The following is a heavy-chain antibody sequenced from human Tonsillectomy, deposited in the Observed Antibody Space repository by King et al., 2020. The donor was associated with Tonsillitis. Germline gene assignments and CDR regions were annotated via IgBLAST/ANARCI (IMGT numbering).Heavy chain of an antibody. Sequence: QLVQSGGGVVQPGRSLRLSCAASGFTFSSYGMHWVRQAPGKGLEWVALISYDGSNKYYADSVKGRFTISRGNSKNTLYLQLNSLGAEDTAVYYCAKDWGLVVVPAGSMDVWGQGTTVTVSS. CDR2: ISYDGSNK. V-gene: IGHV3-30*18. CDR3: AKDWGLVVVPAGSMDV. D-gene: IGHD2-2*01. CDR1: GFTFSSYG. J-gene: IGHJ6*02.